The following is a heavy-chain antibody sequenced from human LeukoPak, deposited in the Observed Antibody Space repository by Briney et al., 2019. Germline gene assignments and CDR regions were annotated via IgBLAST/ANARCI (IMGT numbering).Heavy chain of an antibody. CDR1: GFTFSYSW. Sequence: GGSLRLSCAASGFTFSYSWMHWVRQAPGKGLVWVSRINPDESTTSYADSVKGRFTISRDNAKNTLYLQMHSLRAEDTAVYYCARVGQGEWYSDLWGRGTLVTVSS. J-gene: IGHJ2*01. V-gene: IGHV3-74*01. CDR2: INPDESTT. D-gene: IGHD1-26*01. CDR3: ARVGQGEWYSDL.